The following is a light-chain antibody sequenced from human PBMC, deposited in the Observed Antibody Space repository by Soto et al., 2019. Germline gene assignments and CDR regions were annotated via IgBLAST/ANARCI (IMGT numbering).Light chain of an antibody. CDR2: GAF. CDR3: QKYDSAPLT. Sequence: DIQMTQSPSSLTASVGDRVTISCRASQGFSNSLAWYQQKPGKVPTLLIYGAFILQSGVPSRFSGSGSRTEFTLTISSLQPEDVATYYCQKYDSAPLTFGGGTKVEIK. V-gene: IGKV1-27*01. J-gene: IGKJ4*01. CDR1: QGFSNS.